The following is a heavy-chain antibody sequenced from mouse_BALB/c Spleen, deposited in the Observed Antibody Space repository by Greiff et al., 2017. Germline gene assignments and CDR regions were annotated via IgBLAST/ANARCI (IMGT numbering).Heavy chain of an antibody. Sequence: EVKLQESGGGLVQPGGSLKLSCAASGFTFSSYTMSWVRQTPEKRLEWVAYISNGGGSTYYPDTVKGRFTISRDNAKNTLYLQMSSLKSEDTAMYYCAGHHARPTVVAVDYWGQGTSVTVSS. CDR1: GFTFSSYT. CDR3: AGHHARPTVVAVDY. V-gene: IGHV5-12-2*01. D-gene: IGHD1-1*01. J-gene: IGHJ4*01. CDR2: ISNGGGST.